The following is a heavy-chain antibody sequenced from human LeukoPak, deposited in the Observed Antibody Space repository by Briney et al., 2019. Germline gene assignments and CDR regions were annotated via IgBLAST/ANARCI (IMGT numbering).Heavy chain of an antibody. CDR2: IIPIFGTA. CDR3: ALAFWSGYSYFDY. J-gene: IGHJ4*02. D-gene: IGHD3-3*01. Sequence: GASVKVSCKASGGTFSSYAISWVRQAPGQGLEWMGGIIPIFGTANYAQKFQGRVTITADESTSTAYMELSRLRSDDTAVYYCALAFWSGYSYFDYWGQGTLVTVSS. V-gene: IGHV1-69*13. CDR1: GGTFSSYA.